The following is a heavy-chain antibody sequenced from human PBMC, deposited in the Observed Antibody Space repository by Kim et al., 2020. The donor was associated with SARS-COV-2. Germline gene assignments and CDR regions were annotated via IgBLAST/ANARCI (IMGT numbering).Heavy chain of an antibody. CDR1: GGSISSYY. CDR3: ARDVFVPAAGKTDQHKQYYYYYGMDV. V-gene: IGHV4-59*01. D-gene: IGHD2-2*01. CDR2: IYYSGST. J-gene: IGHJ6*02. Sequence: SETLSLTCTVSGGSISSYYWSWIRQPPGKGLEWIGYIYYSGSTNYNPSLKSRVTISVDTSKNQFSLKLSSVTAADTAVYYCARDVFVPAAGKTDQHKQYYYYYGMDVWGQGTTVTVSS.